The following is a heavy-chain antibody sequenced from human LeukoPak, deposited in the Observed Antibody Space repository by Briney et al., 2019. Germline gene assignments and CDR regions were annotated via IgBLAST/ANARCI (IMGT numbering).Heavy chain of an antibody. J-gene: IGHJ4*02. D-gene: IGHD6-6*01. CDR3: ARVAEYSSSLTGPVDY. Sequence: GSLRLSCAASGFTFSSYSMNWVRQAPGKGLEWVSSISSSSSYIYYADSVKGRFPISRDNAKNSLYLQMNSLRAEDTAVYYCARVAEYSSSLTGPVDYWGQGTLVTVSS. V-gene: IGHV3-21*01. CDR2: ISSSSSYI. CDR1: GFTFSSYS.